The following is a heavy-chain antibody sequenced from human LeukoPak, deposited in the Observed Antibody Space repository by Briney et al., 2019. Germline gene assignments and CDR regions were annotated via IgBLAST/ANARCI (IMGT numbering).Heavy chain of an antibody. J-gene: IGHJ4*02. V-gene: IGHV1-18*01. CDR1: GGTFSSYA. CDR3: ARTPSTSETAAGSFDY. D-gene: IGHD6-13*01. CDR2: ISAYNGST. Sequence: ASVRVSCKASGGTFSSYAISWVRQAPGQGLEWMGWISAYNGSTNYAQKLQGRVTMTTDTSTSTAYMELRSLRSDDTAVYYCARTPSTSETAAGSFDYWGQGTLVTVSS.